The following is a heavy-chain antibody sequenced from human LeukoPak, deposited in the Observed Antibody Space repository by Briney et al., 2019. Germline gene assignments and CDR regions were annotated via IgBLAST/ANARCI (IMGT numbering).Heavy chain of an antibody. D-gene: IGHD5-12*01. CDR2: ISAYNGNT. J-gene: IGHJ4*02. CDR3: ARGGYSGYDSYLFDY. Sequence: ASVKVSCKASGYTFTSYGISWVRQAPGQGLEWMGWISAYNGNTNYAQKLQGRVTMTTDTSTSTAYMELRSLRSDDTAVYYCARGGYSGYDSYLFDYWGQGTLVTVSS. V-gene: IGHV1-18*01. CDR1: GYTFTSYG.